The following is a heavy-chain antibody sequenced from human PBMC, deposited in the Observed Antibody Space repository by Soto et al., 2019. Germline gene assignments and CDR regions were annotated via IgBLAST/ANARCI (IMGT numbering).Heavy chain of an antibody. CDR2: INHSGST. J-gene: IGHJ5*02. CDR1: CGSFIGYY. D-gene: IGHD3-9*01. Sequence: PSETLSLTCAFYCGSFIGYYWSWIRQPPGKGLEWIGEINHSGSTNYNPSLKSRVTISVDTSKNQFSLKLSSVTAADTAVYYCARVGRGLRYFDWLGPFDPWGQGTLVTVSS. V-gene: IGHV4-34*01. CDR3: ARVGRGLRYFDWLGPFDP.